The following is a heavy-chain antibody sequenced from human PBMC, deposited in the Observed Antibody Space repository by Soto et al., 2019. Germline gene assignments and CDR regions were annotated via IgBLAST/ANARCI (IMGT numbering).Heavy chain of an antibody. CDR1: GYTFSDYF. D-gene: IGHD1-26*01. Sequence: ASVKVSCKASGYTFSDYFIQWLRQAPGQGLEWVAWINPKTAATNYAKKFQDRVTLTSDTSFSTAYLELTRLRPDDTALYYCARIKWGLDYHSGMDVWGQGTAVTVSS. CDR2: INPKTAAT. J-gene: IGHJ6*02. V-gene: IGHV1-2*02. CDR3: ARIKWGLDYHSGMDV.